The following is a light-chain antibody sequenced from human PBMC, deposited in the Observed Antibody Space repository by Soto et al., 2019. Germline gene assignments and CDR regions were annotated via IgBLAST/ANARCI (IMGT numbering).Light chain of an antibody. CDR3: QQSYSTLIT. CDR1: QTVNTY. J-gene: IGKJ5*01. CDR2: AAS. V-gene: IGKV1-39*01. Sequence: DIQMTQSPSSLSASIGDRVTITCRASQTVNTYLHWYQQKPGKAPKLLIYAASNLQSGVPSRFSGSGSGTDFTLTISSLQPEDFATYYCQQSYSTLITFGQGTRLEV.